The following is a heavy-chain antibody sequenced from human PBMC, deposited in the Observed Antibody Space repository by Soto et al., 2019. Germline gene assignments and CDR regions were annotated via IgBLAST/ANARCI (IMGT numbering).Heavy chain of an antibody. Sequence: GGSLRLSCAASGFTFSSYAMSWVRQAPGKGLEWVSAISGSGGSTYYADSVKGRFTISRDNSKNTLYLQMNSLRAEDTAVYYCAKARAYYDFWSGWRYYYGMDVWGQGTTVTVSS. CDR2: ISGSGGST. CDR3: AKARAYYDFWSGWRYYYGMDV. D-gene: IGHD3-3*01. V-gene: IGHV3-23*01. J-gene: IGHJ6*02. CDR1: GFTFSSYA.